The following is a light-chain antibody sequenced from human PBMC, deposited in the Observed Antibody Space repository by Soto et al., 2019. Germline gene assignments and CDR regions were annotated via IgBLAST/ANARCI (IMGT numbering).Light chain of an antibody. CDR3: ATWDESLNGFYV. J-gene: IGLJ1*01. Sequence: QSVLTQPPSASGTPGQGVTISCSGSTSNIGSNYVYWYQQLPGTAPKLLIYRNNQRPSGVPDRFSGSKSGTSASLAISGLRSDDDADYPCATWDESLNGFYVFGTGTKVTVL. CDR1: TSNIGSNY. V-gene: IGLV1-47*01. CDR2: RNN.